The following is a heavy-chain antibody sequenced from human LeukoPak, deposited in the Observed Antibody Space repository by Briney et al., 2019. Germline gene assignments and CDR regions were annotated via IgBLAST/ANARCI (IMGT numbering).Heavy chain of an antibody. CDR1: GFTFSRHA. J-gene: IGHJ4*02. CDR3: ARDAVAELRGFDY. Sequence: GGSLRLSCAASGFTFSRHAMSWARQAPGKGLEWVSCISGSGSSTYYADSVKGRFTISRDNAKNSLCLQMNSLRAEDTAVYYCARDAVAELRGFDYWGQGTLVTVSS. CDR2: ISGSGSST. D-gene: IGHD1-26*01. V-gene: IGHV3-23*01.